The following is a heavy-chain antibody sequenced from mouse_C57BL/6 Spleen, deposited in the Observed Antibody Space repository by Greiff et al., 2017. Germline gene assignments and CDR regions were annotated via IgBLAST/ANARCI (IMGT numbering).Heavy chain of an antibody. CDR2: INPSTGGT. J-gene: IGHJ2*01. Sequence: VQLKQSGPELVKPGASVKISCKASGYSFTGYYMNWVKQSPEKSLEWIGEINPSTGGTTYNQKFKAKATLTVDKSSSTAYMQLKSLTSEDSAVYYCARWSYGSRDFDYWGQGTTLTVSS. D-gene: IGHD1-1*01. CDR1: GYSFTGYY. V-gene: IGHV1-42*01. CDR3: ARWSYGSRDFDY.